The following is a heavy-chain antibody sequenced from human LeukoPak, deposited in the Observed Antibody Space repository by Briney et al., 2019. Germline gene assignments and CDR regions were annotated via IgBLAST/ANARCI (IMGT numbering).Heavy chain of an antibody. J-gene: IGHJ4*02. CDR1: RFLFRTYE. CDR3: ARTIMRDSGWSFYFDS. CDR2: ITASGTTI. D-gene: IGHD6-19*01. Sequence: GGSLRLSCGVSRFLFRTYEMTWVRQAPGKGLEWLSSITASGTTIYYADSVRGRFRISRDNAKTSLFLHMNSLKSEDTGIYYCARTIMRDSGWSFYFDSWGLGTLVTVSS. V-gene: IGHV3-48*03.